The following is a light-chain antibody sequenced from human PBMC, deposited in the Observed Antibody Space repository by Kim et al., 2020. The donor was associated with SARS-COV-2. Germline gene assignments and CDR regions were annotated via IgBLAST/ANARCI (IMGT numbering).Light chain of an antibody. CDR2: GKN. CDR3: NTRDRSGNHV. V-gene: IGLV3-19*01. J-gene: IGLJ1*01. CDR1: SLRNYY. Sequence: VALGETARITCQGDSLRNYYASWYQKKPGQAPVLVIYGKNNRPSGIPDRISGSKAGNTASLTIAGAQAEDVADYYCNTRDRSGNHVFGTGTKVTVL.